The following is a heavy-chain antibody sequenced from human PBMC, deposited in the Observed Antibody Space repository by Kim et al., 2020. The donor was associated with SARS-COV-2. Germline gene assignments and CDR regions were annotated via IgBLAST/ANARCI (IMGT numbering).Heavy chain of an antibody. V-gene: IGHV1-3*01. CDR3: ARTAITMVRGVIPIFDY. Sequence: ASVKVSCKASGYTFTSYAMHWVRQAPGQRLEWMGWINAGNGNTKYSQKFQGRVTITRDTSASTAYMELSSLRSEDTAVYYCARTAITMVRGVIPIFDYWGQGTLVTVSS. D-gene: IGHD3-10*01. CDR2: INAGNGNT. J-gene: IGHJ4*02. CDR1: GYTFTSYA.